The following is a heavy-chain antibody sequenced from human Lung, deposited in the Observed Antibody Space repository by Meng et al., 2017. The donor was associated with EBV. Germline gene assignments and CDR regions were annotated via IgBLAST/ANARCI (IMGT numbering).Heavy chain of an antibody. D-gene: IGHD3-10*01. CDR1: GFSFDDYG. V-gene: IGHV3-20*01. CDR3: ARDMEVGSALGWFDP. Sequence: EVRLVGSGGGVARLGGSLGLSCAASGFSFDDYGMSWVRQAPGKGLEWVSGINWNGGSTGYADSVKGRFTISRDNAKNSLCLQMNSLRAEDTALYHCARDMEVGSALGWFDPWGQGTLVTVSS. CDR2: INWNGGST. J-gene: IGHJ5*02.